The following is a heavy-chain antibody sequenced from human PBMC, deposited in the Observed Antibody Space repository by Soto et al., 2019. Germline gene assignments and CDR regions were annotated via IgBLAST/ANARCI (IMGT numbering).Heavy chain of an antibody. CDR1: GGSISSGDYY. CDR2: IYYSGTT. J-gene: IGHJ6*02. CDR3: ARPLIQPRPYYYYGMNV. Sequence: SETLSLTCTVSGGSISSGDYYWSWIRQPPGKGLEWIGYIYYSGTTYYNPSLKSRVTISVDTSKNQFSLKVSSVTAADTAVYYGARPLIQPRPYYYYGMNVRGQGTTVTVSS. V-gene: IGHV4-30-4*01. D-gene: IGHD3-16*01.